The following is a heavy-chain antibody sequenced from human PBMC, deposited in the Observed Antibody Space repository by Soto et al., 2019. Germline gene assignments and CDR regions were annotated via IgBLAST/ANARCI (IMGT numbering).Heavy chain of an antibody. J-gene: IGHJ6*02. CDR2: IRSKAYGGTT. Sequence: GGSLRLSCPASGFTFGDYAMSWVRQAPGKGLEWVGFIRSKAYGGTTEYAASVKGRFTISRDDSKSIAYLQMNSLKTEDTAVYYCTRDCSSTSCYKRGVDYYYYGMDFWGQGTTVTVSS. CDR3: TRDCSSTSCYKRGVDYYYYGMDF. CDR1: GFTFGDYA. V-gene: IGHV3-49*04. D-gene: IGHD2-2*02.